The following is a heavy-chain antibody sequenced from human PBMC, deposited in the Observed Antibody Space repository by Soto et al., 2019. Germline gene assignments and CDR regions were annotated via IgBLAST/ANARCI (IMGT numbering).Heavy chain of an antibody. CDR1: GGTFSSYA. D-gene: IGHD3-22*01. CDR2: IIPIFGTA. Sequence: QVQLVQSGAEVKKPGSSVKVSCKASGGTFSSYAISWVRQAPGQGLEWMGGIIPIFGTANYAQKFQGRVTITADKSTSTAYMELSSLRSEDTGVYYCASRGYYDSSTYYYYGMDVWGQGTTVTVSS. V-gene: IGHV1-69*06. CDR3: ASRGYYDSSTYYYYGMDV. J-gene: IGHJ6*02.